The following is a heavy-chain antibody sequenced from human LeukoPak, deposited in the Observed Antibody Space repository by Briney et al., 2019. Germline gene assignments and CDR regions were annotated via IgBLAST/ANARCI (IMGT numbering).Heavy chain of an antibody. CDR2: ISGSGDNT. D-gene: IGHD2-21*01. Sequence: PGGSLRLSCAASGFSFSLYAMNWVRQAPVKGREWVSAISGSGDNTYYADSVKGHFTLSRDNSKNILYLQMNSLRAEDTAVYYCHIYCGGDCYSGGWFDPWGQGTLVTVSS. J-gene: IGHJ5*02. CDR1: GFSFSLYA. CDR3: HIYCGGDCYSGGWFDP. V-gene: IGHV3-23*01.